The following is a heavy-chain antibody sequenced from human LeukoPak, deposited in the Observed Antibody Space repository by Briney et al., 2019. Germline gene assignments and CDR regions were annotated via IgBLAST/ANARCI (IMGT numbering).Heavy chain of an antibody. CDR1: GFTFSSYS. Sequence: PGGSLRLSCVASGFTFSSYSMNWVRQAPGKGLEWVSSISSSSSYIYYADSVKGRFTISRDNAKNSLYLQMNSLRAEDTAVYYCARDLFSENYYDSSGLDYWGQGTLVTVSS. J-gene: IGHJ4*02. D-gene: IGHD3-22*01. V-gene: IGHV3-21*01. CDR3: ARDLFSENYYDSSGLDY. CDR2: ISSSSSYI.